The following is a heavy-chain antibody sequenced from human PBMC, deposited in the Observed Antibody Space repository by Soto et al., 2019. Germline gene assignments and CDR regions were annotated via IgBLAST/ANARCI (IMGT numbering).Heavy chain of an antibody. Sequence: QVQLVQSGAEVKKPGSSVTVSCKASGGTLGNSAISWVRQAPGQGLEWMGGISPIFPTPDYAQKFQGRVTIPADESTSTAYMELTSLRSEATAVYYCARDKDRQQLGGNYYYGIDVWGHGPTVTVSS. J-gene: IGHJ6*02. CDR1: GGTLGNSA. CDR2: ISPIFPTP. V-gene: IGHV1-69*12. CDR3: ARDKDRQQLGGNYYYGIDV. D-gene: IGHD3-3*02.